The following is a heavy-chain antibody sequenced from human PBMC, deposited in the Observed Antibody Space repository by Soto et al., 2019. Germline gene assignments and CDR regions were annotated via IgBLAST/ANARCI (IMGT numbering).Heavy chain of an antibody. CDR2: INHLTTT. Sequence: SETLSLTCAFYCGSFISYHWSWIRQTPGKGLEWIGEINHLTTTNYNPSLKSRVIISLDTPKNQFSLKLSSVTAADTAVYYCARGYDTALAPIFWGQGILVTVSS. D-gene: IGHD5-18*01. CDR1: CGSFISYH. V-gene: IGHV4-34*01. J-gene: IGHJ4*02. CDR3: ARGYDTALAPIF.